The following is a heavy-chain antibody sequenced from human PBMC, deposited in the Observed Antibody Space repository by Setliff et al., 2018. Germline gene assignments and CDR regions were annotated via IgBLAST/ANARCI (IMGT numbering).Heavy chain of an antibody. Sequence: GASVKVSCKASGYTFTSYGISWVRQAPGQGLEWMGWISAYNGNTNYAQKLQGRVTMTTDTSTSTAYMELRSLRSDDTAVYYCARMITPHRWSYYYYYMDVWGKGTTGTVSS. CDR2: ISAYNGNT. J-gene: IGHJ6*03. V-gene: IGHV1-18*01. D-gene: IGHD3-16*01. CDR1: GYTFTSYG. CDR3: ARMITPHRWSYYYYYMDV.